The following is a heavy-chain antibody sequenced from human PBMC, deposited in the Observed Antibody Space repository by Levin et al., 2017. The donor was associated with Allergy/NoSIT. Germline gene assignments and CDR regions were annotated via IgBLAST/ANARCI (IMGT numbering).Heavy chain of an antibody. J-gene: IGHJ4*02. CDR2: IWYDGSNK. Sequence: GESLKISCAASGFTFSSYGMHWVRQAPGKGLEWVAVIWYDGSNKYYADSVKGRFTISRDNSKNTLYLQMNSLRAEDTAVYYCARDRYYDILTGLDYWGQGTLVTVSS. CDR1: GFTFSSYG. CDR3: ARDRYYDILTGLDY. V-gene: IGHV3-33*01. D-gene: IGHD3-9*01.